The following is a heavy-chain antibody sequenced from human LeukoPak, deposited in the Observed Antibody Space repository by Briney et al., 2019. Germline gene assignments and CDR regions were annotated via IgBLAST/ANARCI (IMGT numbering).Heavy chain of an antibody. CDR2: INPNSGGT. D-gene: IGHD3-10*01. V-gene: IGHV1-2*02. Sequence: ASVKVSCKASGYTFTGYYMHWVRQALGQGLEWMGWINPNSGGTNYAQKLQGRVTMTTDTSTSTAYMELRSLRSDDTAVYYCARVLHYGSGSYYNSFDYWGQGTLVTVSS. CDR1: GYTFTGYY. J-gene: IGHJ4*02. CDR3: ARVLHYGSGSYYNSFDY.